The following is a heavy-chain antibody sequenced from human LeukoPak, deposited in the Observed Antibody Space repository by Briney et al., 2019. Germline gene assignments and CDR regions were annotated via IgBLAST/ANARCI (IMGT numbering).Heavy chain of an antibody. J-gene: IGHJ4*02. CDR2: INSDGSAT. V-gene: IGHV3-74*03. CDR1: GFTFSGSW. Sequence: GSLRLFCAASGFTFSGSWMYWVRQAPGKGLVWVSRINSDGSATEYADSVKGRFTISRDNAKNTLFLQLSSLRAEDTAVYYCARGPDHGGSYYHDWGQGTLVTVSS. CDR3: ARGPDHGGSYYHD. D-gene: IGHD1-26*01.